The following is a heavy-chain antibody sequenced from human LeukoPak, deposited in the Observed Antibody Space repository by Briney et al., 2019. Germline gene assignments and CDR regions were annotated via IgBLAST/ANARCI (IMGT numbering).Heavy chain of an antibody. CDR3: ARVSGSGGKYYFDY. Sequence: GGFLRLSCAASGFTFSSYAMHWVRQAPGKGLEWVAVISYDGSNKYYADSVKGRFTISRDNSKNTLYLQMNSLRAEDTAVYYCARVSGSGGKYYFDYWAREPWSPSPQ. J-gene: IGHJ4*02. V-gene: IGHV3-30-3*01. CDR2: ISYDGSNK. CDR1: GFTFSSYA. D-gene: IGHD2-15*01.